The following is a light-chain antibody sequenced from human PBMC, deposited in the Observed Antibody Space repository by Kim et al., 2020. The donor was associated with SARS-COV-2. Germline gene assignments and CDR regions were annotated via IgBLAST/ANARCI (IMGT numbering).Light chain of an antibody. CDR2: DNN. CDR1: SSNIGNNY. J-gene: IGLJ2*01. Sequence: PGQKVTISCCGSSSNIGNNYVSWYQQLPGTAPKLLIYDNNKRPSGIPDRFSGSKSGTSATLGITGLQTGDEADYYCGTWDSSLSAVFGGGTQLTVL. V-gene: IGLV1-51*01. CDR3: GTWDSSLSAV.